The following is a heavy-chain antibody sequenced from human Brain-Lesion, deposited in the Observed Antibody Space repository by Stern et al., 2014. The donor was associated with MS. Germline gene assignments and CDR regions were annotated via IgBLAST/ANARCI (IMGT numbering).Heavy chain of an antibody. D-gene: IGHD3-10*01. Sequence: VQLVESGAEVKKPGASVKVSCKASGYTFTGSYMYWGRQAPGQGLEWMGWINPNSGGTHYAQKFQGRVTMTRDTSITTAYMELSRLRSDDTAVYYCARGYYGSGRPQKGMDVWGQGTTVTVSS. CDR3: ARGYYGSGRPQKGMDV. V-gene: IGHV1-2*02. CDR1: GYTFTGSY. J-gene: IGHJ6*02. CDR2: INPNSGGT.